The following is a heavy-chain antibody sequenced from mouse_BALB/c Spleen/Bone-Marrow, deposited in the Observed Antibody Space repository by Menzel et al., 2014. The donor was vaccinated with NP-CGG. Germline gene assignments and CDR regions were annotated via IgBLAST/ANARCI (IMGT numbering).Heavy chain of an antibody. J-gene: IGHJ3*01. V-gene: IGHV7-3*02. CDR1: GFTFTDYY. CDR2: IRNKANGYTT. D-gene: IGHD1-2*01. Sequence: EVKLMESGGGLVQPGGSLRLSCATSGFTFTDYYMSWVRQPPGKALEWLGFIRNKANGYTTEYSASVKGRFTISRDNSQSILYLQMNTLRTEDSATYYCARDSYGFFAYWGQGTLVAVSA. CDR3: ARDSYGFFAY.